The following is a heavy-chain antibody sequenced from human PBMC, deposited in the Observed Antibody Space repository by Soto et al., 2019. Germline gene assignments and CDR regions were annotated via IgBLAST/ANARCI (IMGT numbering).Heavy chain of an antibody. V-gene: IGHV3-11*06. CDR3: ARDRKRNYGYYYYGMDV. J-gene: IGHJ6*02. CDR1: GFTFSDYY. CDR2: ISSSSSYT. D-gene: IGHD1-7*01. Sequence: GGSLRLSCAASGFTFSDYYMSWIRQAPGKGLEWVSYISSSSSYTNYADSVKGRFTISRDNAKNSLYLQMNSLRAEDTAVYYCARDRKRNYGYYYYGMDVWGQGTTVTVSS.